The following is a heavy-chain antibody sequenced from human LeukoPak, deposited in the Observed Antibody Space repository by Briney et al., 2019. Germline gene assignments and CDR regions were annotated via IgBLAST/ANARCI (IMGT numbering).Heavy chain of an antibody. CDR1: GGSISSYY. Sequence: SETLSLTCTVSGGSISSYYWSWIRQPPGKGLEWIGYIYYSGSTNYNPSLKSRVTISVDTSKNQFSLKLSSVTAADTAVYYCARQSGQSKNCDYWGQGTLVTVSS. CDR2: IYYSGST. J-gene: IGHJ4*02. D-gene: IGHD3-10*01. CDR3: ARQSGQSKNCDY. V-gene: IGHV4-59*01.